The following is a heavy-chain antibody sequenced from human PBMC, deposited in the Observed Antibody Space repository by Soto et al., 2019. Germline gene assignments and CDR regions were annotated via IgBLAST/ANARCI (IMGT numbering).Heavy chain of an antibody. D-gene: IGHD1-7*01. CDR1: GYSFTSYW. V-gene: IGHV5-51*01. CDR3: ARLPTGTTDLSWFDP. Sequence: GESLKISCKGSGYSFTSYWIGWVRQMPGKGLEWMGIIYPGDSDTRYSPSFQGQVTISADKSISTAYLQWSSLKASDTAIYYCARLPTGTTDLSWFDPWGQGTLVTVSS. CDR2: IYPGDSDT. J-gene: IGHJ5*02.